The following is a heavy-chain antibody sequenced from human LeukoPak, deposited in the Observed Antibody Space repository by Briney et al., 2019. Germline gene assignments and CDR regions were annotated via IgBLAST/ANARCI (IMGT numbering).Heavy chain of an antibody. Sequence: SETLSLTCTVSGGSISSSSYYWGWVRQSPEKGLEWLGSMYHRGTTYNNPSLKSRISISVDTSNNQVSLRLSSVTAADTAVYYCVRDLVTMFRGGFDSWGQGILVTVSS. V-gene: IGHV4-39*07. J-gene: IGHJ4*02. CDR2: MYHRGTT. D-gene: IGHD3-10*01. CDR1: GGSISSSSYY. CDR3: VRDLVTMFRGGFDS.